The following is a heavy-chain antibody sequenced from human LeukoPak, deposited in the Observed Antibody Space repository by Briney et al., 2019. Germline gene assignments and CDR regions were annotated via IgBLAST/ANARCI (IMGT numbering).Heavy chain of an antibody. CDR3: ARNQLPGGAFDI. CDR1: GFTFSSYD. Sequence: PGGSLRLSCAASGFTFSSYDMHWVRQATGKGLEWVSAIGTAGDTYYPGSVKGRFTISRENAKNSLYLQMNSLRAGDTAVYYCARNQLPGGAFDIWGQGTMVTVSS. J-gene: IGHJ3*02. D-gene: IGHD2-2*01. V-gene: IGHV3-13*01. CDR2: IGTAGDT.